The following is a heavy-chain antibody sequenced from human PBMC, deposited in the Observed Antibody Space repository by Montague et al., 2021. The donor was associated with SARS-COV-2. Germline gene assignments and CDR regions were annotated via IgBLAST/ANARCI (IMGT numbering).Heavy chain of an antibody. CDR2: INQSGRT. CDR3: ARRGSLVWGVTVSAELDY. CDR1: GGSFSGYY. D-gene: IGHD3-10*01. V-gene: IGHV4-34*01. J-gene: IGHJ4*02. Sequence: TLSLTCAVYGGSFSGYYWSWIRQPPEKGLEWIGEINQSGRTNNNPSLKSRVIISVDTSKNQFSLKLSSVTAADTAVYYCARRGSLVWGVTVSAELDYWGQGILVIVSS.